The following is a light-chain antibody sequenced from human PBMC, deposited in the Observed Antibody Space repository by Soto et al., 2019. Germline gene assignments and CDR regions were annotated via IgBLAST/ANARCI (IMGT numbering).Light chain of an antibody. CDR3: QQYHSYPYT. CDR2: KAS. Sequence: DIQMTQSPSTLSASVGDRVTITCRASQNISSYLAWYQQKPGRAPGLLIYKASNLESGVPSRFSGSGSGTECTLTISSLQPGDSATYYCQQYHSYPYTFGQGTKLEIK. J-gene: IGKJ2*01. V-gene: IGKV1-5*03. CDR1: QNISSY.